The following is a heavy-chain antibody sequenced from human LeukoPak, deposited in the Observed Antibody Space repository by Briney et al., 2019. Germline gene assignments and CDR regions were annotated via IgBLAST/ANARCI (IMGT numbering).Heavy chain of an antibody. V-gene: IGHV4-34*01. CDR1: DRSFSTYF. D-gene: IGHD5-12*01. J-gene: IGHJ4*02. Sequence: PSETLSLTCAVYDRSFSTYFWTWIRQPPGKGLEWIAEINHLGRTNYNPSLKSRATISIDTSKNQVFLKLSSVTAADTAVYYCARGSASGIYPIDYWGQGTLVTVSS. CDR2: INHLGRT. CDR3: ARGSASGIYPIDY.